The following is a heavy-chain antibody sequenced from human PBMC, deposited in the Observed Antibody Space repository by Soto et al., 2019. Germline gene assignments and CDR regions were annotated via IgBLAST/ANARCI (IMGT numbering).Heavy chain of an antibody. CDR2: ISGSGGST. J-gene: IGHJ4*02. V-gene: IGHV3-23*01. Sequence: EVQLLESGGGLVQPGGSLRLSCAASGFTFSSYAMSWVRQAPGKGLEWVSAISGSGGSTYYADSVKGRFTISRDNSKNKLYLQMNSLRAEDTAVYYCANTLEYQLLGGFDYWGQGTLVTVSS. D-gene: IGHD2-2*01. CDR1: GFTFSSYA. CDR3: ANTLEYQLLGGFDY.